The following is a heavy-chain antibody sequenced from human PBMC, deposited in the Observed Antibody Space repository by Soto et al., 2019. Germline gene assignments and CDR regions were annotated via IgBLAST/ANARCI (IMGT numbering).Heavy chain of an antibody. CDR2: IYHSGST. J-gene: IGHJ5*02. D-gene: IGHD1-20*01. V-gene: IGHV4-30-2*01. CDR1: VGSISSGGYS. CDR3: ARGRRITGRDWFDP. Sequence: SLSLTCAVSVGSISSGGYSWSWILQPPGKGLEWIGYIYHSGSTYYNPSLKSRVTISVDRSKNQFSLKLSSVTAADTAVYYCARGRRITGRDWFDPWGQGTLVTVSS.